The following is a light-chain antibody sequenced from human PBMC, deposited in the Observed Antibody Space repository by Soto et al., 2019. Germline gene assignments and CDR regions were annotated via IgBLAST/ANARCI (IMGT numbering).Light chain of an antibody. Sequence: QSVLTQPPSASGSPGQSVTISCTGTSSDIGGYYYVSWYQQHPGKAPKLILYEVTKRPSGVPDRFSGSKAGNTASLTVSGLHAEDEAEYYCSSYGGSNNLLFGGGTKLTVL. CDR3: SSYGGSNNLL. CDR1: SSDIGGYYY. CDR2: EVT. V-gene: IGLV2-8*01. J-gene: IGLJ2*01.